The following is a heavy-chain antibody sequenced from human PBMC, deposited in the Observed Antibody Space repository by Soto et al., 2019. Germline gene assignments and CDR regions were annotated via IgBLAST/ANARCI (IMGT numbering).Heavy chain of an antibody. CDR3: ATGSRITIFGVGPFDY. CDR2: IYNSGRT. Sequence: SETLSLTCTVSGASTNSDYWSWIRQPPGKGLEWIGYIYNSGRTNYNPSLKSRVTISVDTSKNQFSLNLRSLTAADTAVYYCATGSRITIFGVGPFDYWGQGTLVTVSS. D-gene: IGHD3-3*01. J-gene: IGHJ4*02. V-gene: IGHV4-59*01. CDR1: GASTNSDY.